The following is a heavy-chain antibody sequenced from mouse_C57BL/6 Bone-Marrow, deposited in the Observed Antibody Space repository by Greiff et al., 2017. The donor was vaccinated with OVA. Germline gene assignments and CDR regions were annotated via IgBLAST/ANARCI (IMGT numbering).Heavy chain of an antibody. D-gene: IGHD2-3*01. Sequence: QVQLQQPGAELVRPGTSVKLSCKASGYTFTSYWMHWVKQRPGQGLEWIGVIDPSDSYTNYNQKFKGKATLTVDTSSSTAYMQLSSLTSEDSAVKYCARRDGYYVDYAMDYWGQGTSVTVSS. J-gene: IGHJ4*01. CDR2: IDPSDSYT. CDR3: ARRDGYYVDYAMDY. CDR1: GYTFTSYW. V-gene: IGHV1-59*01.